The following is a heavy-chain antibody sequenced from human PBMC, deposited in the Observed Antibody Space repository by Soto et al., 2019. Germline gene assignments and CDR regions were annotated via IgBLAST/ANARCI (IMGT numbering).Heavy chain of an antibody. V-gene: IGHV1-18*01. J-gene: IGHJ6*02. CDR1: GYTFTSYG. D-gene: IGHD1-1*01. CDR3: AGLSSTGPKGYYYYGMDV. Sequence: QVQLVQSGAEVKKPGASVKVSCKASGYTFTSYGISWVRQAPGQGLEWMGWISAYNGNTNYAQKLQGRVTMTTDTSTSTAYMELRSRRSDDTAVYYCAGLSSTGPKGYYYYGMDVWGQGTTVTVSS. CDR2: ISAYNGNT.